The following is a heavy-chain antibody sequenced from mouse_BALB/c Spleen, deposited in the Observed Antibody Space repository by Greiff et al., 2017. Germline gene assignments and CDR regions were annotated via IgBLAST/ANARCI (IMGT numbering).Heavy chain of an antibody. D-gene: IGHD2-14*01. Sequence: DVKLVESGGGLVQPGGSRKLSCAASGFTFSSFGMHWVRQAPEKGLEWVAYISSGSSTIYYADTVKGRFTISRDNPKNTLFLQMTSLRSEDTAMYYCARAPRYRYDYYAMDYWGQGTSVTVSS. CDR3: ARAPRYRYDYYAMDY. J-gene: IGHJ4*01. CDR2: ISSGSSTI. CDR1: GFTFSSFG. V-gene: IGHV5-17*02.